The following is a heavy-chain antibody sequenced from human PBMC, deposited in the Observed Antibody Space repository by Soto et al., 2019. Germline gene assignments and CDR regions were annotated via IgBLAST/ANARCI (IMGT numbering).Heavy chain of an antibody. CDR3: ANLPLYGSGFDC. CDR2: ISWNGDAT. Sequence: EVQLVESGGALVQPGGSLRLSCTASGFTFDDYAIHWVRQAPGKGLEWMSGISWNGDATGYADSVKGRFTISRDNAQNSLYLQMTSLRTEDTAMYFCANLPLYGSGFDCWGQGTLVTVAS. V-gene: IGHV3-9*01. J-gene: IGHJ4*02. D-gene: IGHD3-10*01. CDR1: GFTFDDYA.